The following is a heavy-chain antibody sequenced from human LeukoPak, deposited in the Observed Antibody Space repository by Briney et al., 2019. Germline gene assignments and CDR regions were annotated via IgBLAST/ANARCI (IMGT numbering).Heavy chain of an antibody. CDR1: GGTFSSYA. V-gene: IGHV1-69*13. Sequence: SVKVSCKASGGTFSSYAISWVRQAPGQGLEWMGGIIPIFGTANYAQKFQGRVTITADESTSTAYMELSSLRSEDTAVYYCAREKVRQSGMDVWGQGTTVTVSS. D-gene: IGHD2-2*01. J-gene: IGHJ6*02. CDR3: AREKVRQSGMDV. CDR2: IIPIFGTA.